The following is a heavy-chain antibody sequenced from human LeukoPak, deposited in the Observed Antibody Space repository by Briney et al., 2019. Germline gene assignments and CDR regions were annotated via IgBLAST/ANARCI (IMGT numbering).Heavy chain of an antibody. CDR1: GYTFTSYY. V-gene: IGHV1-46*01. CDR3: ARDRSRYFDY. CDR2: INPSGGST. J-gene: IGHJ4*02. D-gene: IGHD3-16*02. Sequence: ASVKVSCKASGYTFTSYYMHWVRQAPGQGLEWMGIINPSGGSTSYAQKIQGRVTMTRGTSISTVYMELSRLRSDDTAVYYCARDRSRYFDYWGQGTLVTVSS.